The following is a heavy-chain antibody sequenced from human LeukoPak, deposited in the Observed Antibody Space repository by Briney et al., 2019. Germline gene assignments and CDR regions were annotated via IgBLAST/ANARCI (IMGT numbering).Heavy chain of an antibody. Sequence: ASVKVSCKVSGYTLTELSMHWVRQAPGKGLERMGGFDPEDGETIYAQKFQGRVTMTEDTSTDTAYMELSSLRSEDTAVYYCATASSNIVLMVYRYFDLWGRGTLVTVSS. D-gene: IGHD2-8*01. CDR3: ATASSNIVLMVYRYFDL. V-gene: IGHV1-24*01. CDR2: FDPEDGET. J-gene: IGHJ2*01. CDR1: GYTLTELS.